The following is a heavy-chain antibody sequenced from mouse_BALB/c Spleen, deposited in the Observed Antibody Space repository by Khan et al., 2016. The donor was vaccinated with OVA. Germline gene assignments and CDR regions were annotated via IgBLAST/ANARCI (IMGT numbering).Heavy chain of an antibody. CDR3: TRSYDSYYFDY. CDR2: IYPGISDT. CDR1: GYSFTNYW. V-gene: IGHV1-5*01. D-gene: IGHD2-4*01. Sequence: EVQLQESGTVLARPGASVKMSCKASGYSFTNYWMHWVKQRPGQGLEWIGAIYPGISDTRYNQKFEGKATLTAVTSASTAYMEFSSLTNEDSAVYYCTRSYDSYYFDYWGQGTTLTVSS. J-gene: IGHJ2*01.